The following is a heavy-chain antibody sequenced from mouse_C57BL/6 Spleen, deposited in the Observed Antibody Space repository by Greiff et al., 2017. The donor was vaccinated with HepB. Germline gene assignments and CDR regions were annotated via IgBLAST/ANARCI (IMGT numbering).Heavy chain of an antibody. CDR1: GYTFPSNW. CDR3: AIRATKVIDY. CDR2: IYPGSGST. J-gene: IGHJ2*01. D-gene: IGHD2-2*01. Sequence: QVQLQQPGAELVKPGASGKMSCKASGYTFPSNWITGVKQRPGQGLEWIGDIYPGSGSTNYNEKFKSKATLTVDTSSSTAYMQLSSLTSEDSAVYYCAIRATKVIDYWGQGTTLTVSS. V-gene: IGHV1-55*01.